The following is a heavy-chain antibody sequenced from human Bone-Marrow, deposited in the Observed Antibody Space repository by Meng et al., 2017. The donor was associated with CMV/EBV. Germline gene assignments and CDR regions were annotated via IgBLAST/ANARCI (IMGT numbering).Heavy chain of an antibody. Sequence: GGSLTLSCAASGFTFSSYGMHWVRQAPGKGLEWVAFIRYDGSNKYYAVSVKGRFTISRDNSKNTLYLQMDNLRAEDTSVYYCARLGRYSGNYSGDYWGPGKLVNVSS. J-gene: IGHJ4*02. CDR3: ARLGRYSGNYSGDY. V-gene: IGHV3-30*02. D-gene: IGHD5-12*01. CDR1: GFTFSSYG. CDR2: IRYDGSNK.